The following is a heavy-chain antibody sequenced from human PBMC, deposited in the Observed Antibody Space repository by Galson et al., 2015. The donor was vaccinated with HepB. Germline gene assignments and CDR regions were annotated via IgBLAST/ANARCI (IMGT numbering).Heavy chain of an antibody. CDR2: IPFDGSNE. J-gene: IGHJ4*02. CDR1: GFTFSSYA. CDR3: ARACSGGCFYIDY. Sequence: SLRLSCAASGFTFSSYAMHWVRRPPGKGLEWVSIIPFDGSNELYADSVKGRFTISRDNSKNTLYLQMNNLRAEDTAVYHCARACSGGCFYIDYWGQGTLLTVSS. D-gene: IGHD2-15*01. V-gene: IGHV3-33*05.